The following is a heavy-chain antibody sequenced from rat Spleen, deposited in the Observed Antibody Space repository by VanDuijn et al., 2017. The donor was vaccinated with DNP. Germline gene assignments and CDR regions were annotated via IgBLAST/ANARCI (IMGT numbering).Heavy chain of an antibody. CDR1: GFSLTSYG. D-gene: IGHD1-11*01. Sequence: QVQLKESGPGLVQPSRTLSLTCTVSGFSLTSYGVSWVRQAPGKGLEWMGIIWGDGSTNYNSALKSRLSISRDTSKSQIFLTMHSLQTDDTAVYYCAEMTTGLDYWGQGVMVTVSS. J-gene: IGHJ2*01. V-gene: IGHV2-77*01. CDR3: AEMTTGLDY. CDR2: IWGDGST.